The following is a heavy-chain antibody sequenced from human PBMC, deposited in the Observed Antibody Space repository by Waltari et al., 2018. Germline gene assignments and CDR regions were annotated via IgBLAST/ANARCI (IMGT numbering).Heavy chain of an antibody. Sequence: QVQLVQSGAEVKTPGASVKFSCKASGYTFTGYYMHWVGQAHGQGREWMGCSNPSSGGTNYAQKFQCRVTMNRDTYISKAYMKLSRLRSNDAAVYYCARGNWGLDYWGQGTLVTVSS. CDR2: SNPSSGGT. CDR3: ARGNWGLDY. CDR1: GYTFTGYY. J-gene: IGHJ4*02. V-gene: IGHV1-2*02. D-gene: IGHD7-27*01.